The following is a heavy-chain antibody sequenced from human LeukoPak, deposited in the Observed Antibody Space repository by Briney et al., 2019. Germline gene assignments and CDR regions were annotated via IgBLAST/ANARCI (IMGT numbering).Heavy chain of an antibody. D-gene: IGHD2-21*01. CDR2: IIPILGIA. V-gene: IGHV1-69*02. CDR3: ASNIVVVLDAFDI. Sequence: SVKVSCKASGGTFISYTISWVRQVPGQGLEWMGRIIPILGIANYAQKFQGRVTITADKSTSTAYMELSSLRSEDTAVYYCASNIVVVLDAFDIWGQGTMVTVSS. CDR1: GGTFISYT. J-gene: IGHJ3*02.